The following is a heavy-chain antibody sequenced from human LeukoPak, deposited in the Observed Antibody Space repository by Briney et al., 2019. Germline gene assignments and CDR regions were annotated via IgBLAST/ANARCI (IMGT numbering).Heavy chain of an antibody. CDR2: FDPEDGET. CDR3: ARRGGRFDP. J-gene: IGHJ5*02. CDR1: GYTLTELS. D-gene: IGHD2-15*01. V-gene: IGHV1-24*01. Sequence: ASVKVSCKVSGYTLTELSMHWVRQAPGKGLEWMGGFDPEDGETIYAQKLQGRVTMTTDTSTSTAYMELRSLRSDDTAVYYCARRGGRFDPWGQGTLVTVSS.